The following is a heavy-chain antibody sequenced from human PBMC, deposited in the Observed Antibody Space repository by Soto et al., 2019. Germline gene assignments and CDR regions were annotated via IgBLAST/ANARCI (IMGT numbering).Heavy chain of an antibody. V-gene: IGHV2-5*02. CDR1: GFSLSTTGVG. D-gene: IGHD2-21*01. Sequence: QITLKESGPTLVKPTQTLTLTCTFSGFSLSTTGVGVGWIRQPPGKALEWLALIYWDDDKRYSPSLKSRLTITNDNSKNPVVLTMTYMDPADTATYYCVQSRCGGDCLQSYSSHSYYGLDVWGQGTTVTVSS. J-gene: IGHJ6*02. CDR2: IYWDDDK. CDR3: VQSRCGGDCLQSYSSHSYYGLDV.